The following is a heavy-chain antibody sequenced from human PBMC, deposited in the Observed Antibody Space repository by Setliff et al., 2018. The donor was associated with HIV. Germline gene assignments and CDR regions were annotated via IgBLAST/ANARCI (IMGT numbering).Heavy chain of an antibody. CDR1: GYTFTNFY. CDR3: VKDGDYRNGDYDAFDI. CDR2: INPGGGNT. D-gene: IGHD4-17*01. Sequence: ASVKVSCKASGYTFTNFYMHWVRQAPGQGLEWMGIINPGGGNTRYAQRFQGRVSMTRDTSTSTVYMELSSLRSEDTAVYYCVKDGDYRNGDYDAFDIWGQGTMVTVSS. J-gene: IGHJ3*02. V-gene: IGHV1-46*01.